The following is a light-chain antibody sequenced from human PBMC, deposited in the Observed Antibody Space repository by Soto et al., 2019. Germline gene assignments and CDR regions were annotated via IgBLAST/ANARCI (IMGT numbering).Light chain of an antibody. CDR2: GAS. CDR1: QNISSN. CDR3: QHYNNWPRT. V-gene: IGKV3-15*01. Sequence: EIVMTQSPATLSVSPWERATLSCRASQNISSNLAWYQQKPGQAPRLLIYGASTRDTGIPARFSGSGSGTEFTLAISSLQSEAFVVYYCQHYNNWPRTFGQGTKVDIK. J-gene: IGKJ1*01.